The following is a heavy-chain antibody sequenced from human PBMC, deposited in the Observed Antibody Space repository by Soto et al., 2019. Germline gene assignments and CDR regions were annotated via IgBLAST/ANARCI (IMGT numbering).Heavy chain of an antibody. D-gene: IGHD3-9*01. CDR1: GYTFTSYG. Sequence: QVQLVQSGAEVKKPGASVKVSCKASGYTFTSYGISWVRQAPGQGLEWMGWISAYNGNTNYAQKLQGRVTMTTDTSTSTAYMELRSVRSDDTAVYYCARDATDYDILTGYLDIDYWGQGTLVTVSS. V-gene: IGHV1-18*01. J-gene: IGHJ4*02. CDR2: ISAYNGNT. CDR3: ARDATDYDILTGYLDIDY.